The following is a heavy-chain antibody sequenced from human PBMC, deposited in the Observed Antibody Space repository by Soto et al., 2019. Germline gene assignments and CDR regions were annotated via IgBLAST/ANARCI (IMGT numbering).Heavy chain of an antibody. CDR2: IYYSGST. Sequence: QLQLQESGPGLVKPSETLSLTCTVSGGSISSSSYYWGWIRQPPGKGLEWIGRIYYSGSTYCNPPLKSRVTLSVDPSMKQCSLTLSSVTAADTAVYYCAAIHDYGAYWGQGTQVTVSS. D-gene: IGHD3-3*01. J-gene: IGHJ4*02. CDR1: GGSISSSSYY. V-gene: IGHV4-39*01. CDR3: AAIHDYGAY.